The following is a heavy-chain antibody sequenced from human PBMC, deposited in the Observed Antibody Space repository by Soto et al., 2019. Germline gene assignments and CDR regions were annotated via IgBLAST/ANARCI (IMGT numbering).Heavy chain of an antibody. J-gene: IGHJ5*02. CDR1: GGSSGSYY. CDR2: IYYSGSM. D-gene: IGHD4-17*01. V-gene: IGHV4-59*01. CDR3: ARETYGDYVGYFDP. Sequence: PLETLSLTCTVSGGSSGSYYWSWIRQPPGKGLEWIGYIYYSGSMNYNPSLKSRVIISDDTSKNQIFLRLSSVTAADTAVYYCARETYGDYVGYFDPWGQGIQVTVS.